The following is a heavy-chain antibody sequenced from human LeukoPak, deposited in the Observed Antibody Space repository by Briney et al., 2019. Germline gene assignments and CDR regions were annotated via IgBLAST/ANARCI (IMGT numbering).Heavy chain of an antibody. J-gene: IGHJ6*02. D-gene: IGHD3-16*02. V-gene: IGHV3-23*01. CDR3: AKDRDYDYVWGSYRDSYGMDV. CDR1: GFTFSSYA. CDR2: ISGSGGST. Sequence: GGSLRLSCAASGFTFSSYAMSWVRQAPGKGLEWVSAISGSGGSTYYADSVKGRFTISRDNSKNTLYLQMNSLRAEDTAVYYCAKDRDYDYVWGSYRDSYGMDVWGQGTTVTVSS.